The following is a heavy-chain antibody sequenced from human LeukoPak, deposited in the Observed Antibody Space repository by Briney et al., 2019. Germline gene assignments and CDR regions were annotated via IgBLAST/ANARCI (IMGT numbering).Heavy chain of an antibody. CDR1: GFTFSSYA. Sequence: GGSLRLTCAASGFTFSSYAMSWVRQAPGKGLEWVSAISGSGGSTYYADSVKGRFTISRDNSKNTLYLQMNSLRAEDTAVYYCAKAQRGYSCGLIFDYWGQGTLVTVSS. V-gene: IGHV3-23*01. J-gene: IGHJ4*02. CDR2: ISGSGGST. D-gene: IGHD5-18*01. CDR3: AKAQRGYSCGLIFDY.